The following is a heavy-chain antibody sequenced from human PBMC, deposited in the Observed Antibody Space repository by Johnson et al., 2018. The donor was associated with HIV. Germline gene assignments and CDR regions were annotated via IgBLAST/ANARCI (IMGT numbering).Heavy chain of an antibody. CDR2: INWNGGST. V-gene: IGHV3-20*04. CDR1: GFAVSSNY. Sequence: EVQLVESGGGVVQPGGSLRLSCAASGFAVSSNYMSWVRQAPGKGLEWVSGINWNGGSTGYADFVKGRFTISRDNAKNSLYTQMNSRRAEDTAVYYCAKDRPLVGVTQDGFDIWGQGTMVTVSA. J-gene: IGHJ3*02. D-gene: IGHD2-21*02. CDR3: AKDRPLVGVTQDGFDI.